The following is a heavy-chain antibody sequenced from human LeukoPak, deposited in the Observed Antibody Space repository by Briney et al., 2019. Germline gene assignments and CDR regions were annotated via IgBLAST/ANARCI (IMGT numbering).Heavy chain of an antibody. Sequence: KPSETLSLTCTVSGGSISSYYWSWIRQSPGKGLEWNGYIYYSGSTNYNPSLKSRVTISVDTSKNQFSLKLSSVTAADTAVYYCAKLERYYGFDPWGQGTLVTVSS. D-gene: IGHD1-1*01. V-gene: IGHV4-59*01. CDR2: IYYSGST. J-gene: IGHJ5*02. CDR3: AKLERYYGFDP. CDR1: GGSISSYY.